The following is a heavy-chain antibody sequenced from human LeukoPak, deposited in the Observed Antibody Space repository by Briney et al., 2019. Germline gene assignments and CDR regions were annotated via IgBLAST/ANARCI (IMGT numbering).Heavy chain of an antibody. D-gene: IGHD6-13*01. J-gene: IGHJ4*02. CDR1: GYTLTELS. CDR3: ATDLSQQLVYDY. V-gene: IGHV1-24*01. CDR2: FDPEDGET. Sequence: ASVKVSCKVSGYTLTELSMHWVRQAPGTGLEWMGGFDPEDGETIYAQKFQGRVTMTEDKSTDTAYMELSSLRSEDTAVYYCATDLSQQLVYDYWGQRTLVTVSS.